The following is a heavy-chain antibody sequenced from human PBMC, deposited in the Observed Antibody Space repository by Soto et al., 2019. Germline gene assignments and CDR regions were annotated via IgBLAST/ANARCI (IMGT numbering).Heavy chain of an antibody. Sequence: ITLEESGPTLVKPTETLTLTCTFSGFSLTTGVGVGWVRPPPGKALEWLAVVYWDDDKHYTPSLMSRRTITKDISKGQVVLTMTNMDPVDTATYYCATLTADFWGPGTLVTVSS. V-gene: IGHV2-5*02. CDR1: GFSLTTGVG. CDR2: VYWDDDK. CDR3: ATLTADF. J-gene: IGHJ4*02.